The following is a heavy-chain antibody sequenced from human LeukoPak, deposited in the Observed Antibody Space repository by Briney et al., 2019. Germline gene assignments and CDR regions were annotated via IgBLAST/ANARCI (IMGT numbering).Heavy chain of an antibody. J-gene: IGHJ4*02. CDR2: ISWNSGSI. Sequence: GGSLRLSCAASGFTFDDYAMHWVRQAPGKGLEWVSGISWNSGSIGYADSVKGRFTISRDNAKNSLYLQMNSLRAEDTALYYCAKDGGDYFGGTYYFDYWGQGTLVTVSS. D-gene: IGHD4-17*01. V-gene: IGHV3-9*01. CDR1: GFTFDDYA. CDR3: AKDGGDYFGGTYYFDY.